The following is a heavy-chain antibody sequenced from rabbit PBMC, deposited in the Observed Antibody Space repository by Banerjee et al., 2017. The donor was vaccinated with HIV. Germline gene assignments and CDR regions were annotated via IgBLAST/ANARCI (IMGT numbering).Heavy chain of an antibody. CDR1: GFSLSNNY. CDR2: IATGDGIT. J-gene: IGHJ3*01. V-gene: IGHV1S47*01. Sequence: QEQLVESGGGLVQPGGSLTLSCRASGFSLSNNYMNWVRQAPGKGLEWIATIATGDGITYYASWVNGRFSISRENTQNTVSLQLSSLTAADTATYFCMRGGFWGQGTLVTVS. D-gene: IGHD1-1*01. CDR3: MRGGF.